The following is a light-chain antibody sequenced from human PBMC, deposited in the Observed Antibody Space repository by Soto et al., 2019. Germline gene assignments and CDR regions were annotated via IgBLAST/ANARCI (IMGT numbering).Light chain of an antibody. CDR1: QSLLYSDGNTY. CDR2: RVS. J-gene: IGKJ1*01. CDR3: QCYGDPSKT. Sequence: DVVMTQSPLSLPVTLGQPASISCRSSQSLLYSDGNTYLTWFQQRPGQSPRRLIYRVSGRDSGVPDRFSGSGSGEDFTLNSSRVEAEDVGVYYCQCYGDPSKTFGQGTKVEIK. V-gene: IGKV2-30*01.